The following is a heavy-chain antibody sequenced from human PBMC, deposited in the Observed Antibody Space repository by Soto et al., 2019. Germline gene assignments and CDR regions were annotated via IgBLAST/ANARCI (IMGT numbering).Heavy chain of an antibody. CDR3: VRQYYDFWTDYPDFDY. Sequence: ASVKVSCKASGYTFNKYDITWVRQAPGQGLEWLGLISPNSGRPSYAQKFEGRVTMTTDTSTTTAYLELRSLRSDDTAVYYCVRQYYDFWTDYPDFDYWGQGTLVTVSS. CDR1: GYTFNKYD. J-gene: IGHJ4*02. V-gene: IGHV1-18*04. CDR2: ISPNSGRP. D-gene: IGHD3-3*01.